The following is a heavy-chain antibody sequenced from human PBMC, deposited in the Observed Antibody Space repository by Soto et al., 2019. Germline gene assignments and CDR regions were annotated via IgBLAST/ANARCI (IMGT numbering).Heavy chain of an antibody. CDR2: ISGSGGST. Sequence: GGSLRLSCAASGFTFSSYAMSWVRQAPGKGLEWVSAISGSGGSTYYADSVKGRFTTSRANSKNTLYLQMNSLRAEDTAVYYCAQLRYFDWLLFDYWGQGTLVTVS. CDR1: GFTFSSYA. J-gene: IGHJ4*02. D-gene: IGHD3-9*01. CDR3: AQLRYFDWLLFDY. V-gene: IGHV3-23*01.